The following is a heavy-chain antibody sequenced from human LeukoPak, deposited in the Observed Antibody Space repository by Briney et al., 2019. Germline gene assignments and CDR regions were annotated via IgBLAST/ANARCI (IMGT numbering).Heavy chain of an antibody. CDR2: IIPIFGTA. D-gene: IGHD3-22*01. CDR1: GGTFSSYA. CDR3: ARDQPGTSEYYYDSSGDY. Sequence: GASVKVSCKASGGTFSSYAISWVRQAPGQGLEWMGGIIPIFGTANYAQKFQGRVTITADESTSTAYMELSSLRSEDTAVYYCARDQPGTSEYYYDSSGDYWGQGTLVTVSS. V-gene: IGHV1-69*13. J-gene: IGHJ4*02.